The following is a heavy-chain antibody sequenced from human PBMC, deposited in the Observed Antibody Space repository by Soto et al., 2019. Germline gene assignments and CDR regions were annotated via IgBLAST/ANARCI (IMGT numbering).Heavy chain of an antibody. J-gene: IGHJ4*02. V-gene: IGHV4-59*01. CDR3: ARASTHSSSWRGYYFDY. CDR2: IYYSGST. D-gene: IGHD6-13*01. Sequence: SETLSLTCTVSGGSISSYYWSWIRQPPGKGLEWIGYIYYSGSTNYNPSLKSRVTISVDTSKNQFSLKLSSVTAADTAVYYCARASTHSSSWRGYYFDYWGQGTLVTVSS. CDR1: GGSISSYY.